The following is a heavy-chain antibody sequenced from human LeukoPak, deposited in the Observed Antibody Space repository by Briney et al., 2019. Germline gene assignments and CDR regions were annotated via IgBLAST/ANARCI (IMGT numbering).Heavy chain of an antibody. CDR1: GGSITTYY. J-gene: IGHJ6*02. CDR2: IYYSRGT. V-gene: IGHV4-59*08. Sequence: NPSETLSLTCTVSGGSITTYYWSWIRQPPGKGLEWIGYIYYSRGTMYNPSLKSRVTISIDTSKNQLSLKVNSVTAADTAVYYCARHDDIAISRNGLDVWGQGTTVTVSS. CDR3: ARHDDIAISRNGLDV. D-gene: IGHD6-13*01.